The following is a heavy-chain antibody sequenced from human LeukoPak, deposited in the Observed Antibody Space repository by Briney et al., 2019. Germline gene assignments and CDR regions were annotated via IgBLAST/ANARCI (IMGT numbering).Heavy chain of an antibody. V-gene: IGHV5-51*01. Sequence: GESLKISCKCSGYSFTNYWIGWVRQMPGKGLEWMGIIYPGDSDTRYIPSSQGQVTISADKSINTAYLQWTSLKASDSAMYYCAQLRGGGRSYSYVDYWGQGTLVTVSS. CDR1: GYSFTNYW. J-gene: IGHJ4*02. D-gene: IGHD1-26*01. CDR3: AQLRGGGRSYSYVDY. CDR2: IYPGDSDT.